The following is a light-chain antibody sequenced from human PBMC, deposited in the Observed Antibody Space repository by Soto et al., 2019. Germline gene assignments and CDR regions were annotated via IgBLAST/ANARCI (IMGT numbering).Light chain of an antibody. J-gene: IGLJ1*01. CDR2: EVS. V-gene: IGLV2-14*01. CDR3: NSYTSSSTLYV. Sequence: QSALTQPASVSGSPGQSITISCTGTSSDIGGYNYVSWYQQHPCKAPKLMVYEVSNRPSGVSKRFSGSKSGNTASLTISGLQAEEEADYYCNSYTSSSTLYVFGTGTKVTVL. CDR1: SSDIGGYNY.